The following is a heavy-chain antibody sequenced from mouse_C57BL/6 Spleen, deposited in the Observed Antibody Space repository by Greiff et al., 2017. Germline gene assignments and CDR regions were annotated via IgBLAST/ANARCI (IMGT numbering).Heavy chain of an antibody. CDR2: IHPNSGST. V-gene: IGHV1-64*01. Sequence: QVQLKQPGAELVKPGASVKLSCKASGYTFTSYWMHWVKQRPGQGLEWIGMIHPNSGSTNYNEKFKSKATLTVDKSSSTAYMQLRSLTSEDSAVYYCARTGTYFDDWGQGTTLTVSS. CDR3: ARTGTYFDD. CDR1: GYTFTSYW. D-gene: IGHD4-1*01. J-gene: IGHJ2*01.